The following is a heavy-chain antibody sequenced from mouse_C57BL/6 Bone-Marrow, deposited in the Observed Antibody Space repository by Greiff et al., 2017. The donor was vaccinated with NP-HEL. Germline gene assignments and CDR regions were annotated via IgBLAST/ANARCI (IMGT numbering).Heavy chain of an antibody. CDR1: GFSLTSYG. CDR3: AGGYAVLFAY. Sequence: QVQLQQSGPGLVQPSQSLSITCTVSGFSLTSYGVHWVRQSPGKGLEWLGVIWSGGGTAYNAAFISRLSISKDNSTSQVFFKMNSLQADDTAIYYCAGGYAVLFAYGGQGTLVTVSA. CDR2: IWSGGGT. V-gene: IGHV2-2*01. D-gene: IGHD2-2*01. J-gene: IGHJ3*01.